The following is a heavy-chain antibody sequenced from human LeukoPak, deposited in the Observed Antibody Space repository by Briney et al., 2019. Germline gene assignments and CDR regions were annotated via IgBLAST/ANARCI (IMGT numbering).Heavy chain of an antibody. CDR2: ISSNGGST. CDR3: ARKAAPSANYRYYYMDV. D-gene: IGHD6-6*01. J-gene: IGHJ6*03. Sequence: GGSLRLSCAASGFTFSSYAMHWVRQAPGKGLEHVSAISSNGGSTYYANSVKGRFTISRDNSKNTLYLQMGSLRAEDMAVYYCARKAAPSANYRYYYMDVWGKGTTVTVSS. CDR1: GFTFSSYA. V-gene: IGHV3-64*01.